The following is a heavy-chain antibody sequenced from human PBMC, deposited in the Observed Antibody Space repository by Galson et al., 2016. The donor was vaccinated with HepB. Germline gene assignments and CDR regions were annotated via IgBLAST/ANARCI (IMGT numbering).Heavy chain of an antibody. CDR1: GVSISSSNW. CDR3: ARDNDSGGSYNGFWFFDL. CDR2: ISHSGST. D-gene: IGHD3-22*01. V-gene: IGHV4-4*02. J-gene: IGHJ2*01. Sequence: ETLSLTCAVSGVSISSSNWWSWVRQPPGKGLEWIGTISHSGSTYYNPSLKSRVTISMDTSKNQFSLQLRSVTAADTAVYYCARDNDSGGSYNGFWFFDLWGRGTLVTVSS.